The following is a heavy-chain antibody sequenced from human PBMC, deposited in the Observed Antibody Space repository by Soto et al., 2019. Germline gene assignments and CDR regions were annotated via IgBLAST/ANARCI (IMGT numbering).Heavy chain of an antibody. CDR3: AKDISFPDIVGATGHAFDI. J-gene: IGHJ3*02. CDR2: ISWNSGSI. CDR1: GFTFDDYA. D-gene: IGHD1-26*01. V-gene: IGHV3-9*01. Sequence: EVQLVESGGGLVQPGRSLRLSCAASGFTFDDYAMHWVRQAPGKGLEWVSGISWNSGSIGCADSVKGRFTISRDNAKNSLYLQMNSLRAEDTALYYCAKDISFPDIVGATGHAFDIWGQGTMVPVSS.